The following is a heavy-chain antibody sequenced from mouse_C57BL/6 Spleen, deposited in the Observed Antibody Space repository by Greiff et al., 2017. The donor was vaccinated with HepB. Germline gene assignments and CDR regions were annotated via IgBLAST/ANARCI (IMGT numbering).Heavy chain of an antibody. Sequence: QVQLQQPGAELVKPGASVKMSCKASGYTFTSYWITWVKQRPGQGLEWIGDIYPGSGSTNYNEKFKSKATLTVDTSSSTAYMQLSSLTSEDSAVYYCALYEYDFAWFAYWGQGTLVTVSA. V-gene: IGHV1-55*01. CDR3: ALYEYDFAWFAY. CDR2: IYPGSGST. CDR1: GYTFTSYW. J-gene: IGHJ3*01. D-gene: IGHD2-4*01.